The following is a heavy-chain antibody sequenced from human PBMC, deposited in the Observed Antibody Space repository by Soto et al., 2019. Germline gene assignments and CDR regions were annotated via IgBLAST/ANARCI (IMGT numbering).Heavy chain of an antibody. Sequence: EVQLVESGGGLVQPGGSLRLSCAASGFTFSSYSMNWVRQAPGKGLEWVSYISSSSSTIYYADSVKGRFTISRDNAKNALYLQMNSLRAEDTAVYYCARGVGERMVRGVWGYYFGYWGQGTLVTVCS. J-gene: IGHJ4*02. V-gene: IGHV3-48*01. CDR2: ISSSSSTI. D-gene: IGHD3-10*01. CDR1: GFTFSSYS. CDR3: ARGVGERMVRGVWGYYFGY.